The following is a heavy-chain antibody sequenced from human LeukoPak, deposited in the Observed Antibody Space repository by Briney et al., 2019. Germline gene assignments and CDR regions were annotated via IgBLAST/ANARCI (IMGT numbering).Heavy chain of an antibody. CDR3: ARWYGDYGGPYFDY. CDR1: GFSLSTSGMC. D-gene: IGHD4-17*01. J-gene: IGHJ4*02. V-gene: IGHV2-70*11. Sequence: SGPTLVNPTQTLTLTCTFSGFSLSTSGMCVSWIRQPPGKALEWLARIDWDDDKYYSTSLKTRLTISKDTSKNQVVLTMTNMDPVDTATYYCARWYGDYGGPYFDYWGQGTLVTVSS. CDR2: IDWDDDK.